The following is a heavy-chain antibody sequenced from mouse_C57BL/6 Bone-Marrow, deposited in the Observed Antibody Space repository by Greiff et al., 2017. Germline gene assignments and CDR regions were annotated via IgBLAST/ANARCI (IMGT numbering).Heavy chain of an antibody. V-gene: IGHV1-15*01. J-gene: IGHJ1*03. Sequence: QVQLKQSGAELVRPGASVTLSCKASGYTFTDCEMRWVKQTPVHDLEWIVAIDPETGGTAYNQKFKGKAILTADKSSSKSYMELRRLTSEDSAVYYCTREVYYCSSYDGYFDVGGTGTTATVSS. CDR2: IDPETGGT. D-gene: IGHD1-1*01. CDR3: TREVYYCSSYDGYFDV. CDR1: GYTFTDCE.